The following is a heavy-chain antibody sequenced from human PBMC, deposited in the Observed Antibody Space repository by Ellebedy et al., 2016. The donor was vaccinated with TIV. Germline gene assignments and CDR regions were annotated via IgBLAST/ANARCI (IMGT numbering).Heavy chain of an antibody. J-gene: IGHJ4*02. CDR2: INHSGST. Sequence: SETLSLXXAVYGGSFSGYYWSWIRQPPGKGLEWIGEINHSGSTNYNPSLKSRVTISVDTSKNQFSLKLSSVTAADTAVYYCARGISTLGPSDYWGQGTLVTVSS. V-gene: IGHV4-34*01. D-gene: IGHD7-27*01. CDR3: ARGISTLGPSDY. CDR1: GGSFSGYY.